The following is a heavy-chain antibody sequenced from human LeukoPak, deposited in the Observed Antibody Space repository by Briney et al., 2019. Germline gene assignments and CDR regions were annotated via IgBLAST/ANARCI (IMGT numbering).Heavy chain of an antibody. Sequence: GGSLRLSCAASGFTFDDYAMHWVRQAPGKGLEWVSGISWNSGSIGYADSVKGRFTISRDNAKNSLYLQMNSLRAEDTALYYCAKGLRTTMVRGVIMGDWFDPWGQGTLVTVSS. V-gene: IGHV3-9*01. CDR1: GFTFDDYA. D-gene: IGHD3-10*01. CDR3: AKGLRTTMVRGVIMGDWFDP. CDR2: ISWNSGSI. J-gene: IGHJ5*02.